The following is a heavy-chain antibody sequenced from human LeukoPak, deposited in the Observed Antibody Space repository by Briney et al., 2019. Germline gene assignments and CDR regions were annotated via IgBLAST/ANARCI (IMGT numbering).Heavy chain of an antibody. Sequence: SETLSLTCTVSGGSISSYYWSWIRHPPGKGLEWIGYIYYSGSTNYNPSLKRRVTISVDTSKNQFSLKLSSVTAADTAVYYCARGKRFFEWLSPTYYGMDVWGQGTTVTVSS. V-gene: IGHV4-59*01. D-gene: IGHD3-3*01. CDR1: GGSISSYY. CDR3: ARGKRFFEWLSPTYYGMDV. J-gene: IGHJ6*02. CDR2: IYYSGST.